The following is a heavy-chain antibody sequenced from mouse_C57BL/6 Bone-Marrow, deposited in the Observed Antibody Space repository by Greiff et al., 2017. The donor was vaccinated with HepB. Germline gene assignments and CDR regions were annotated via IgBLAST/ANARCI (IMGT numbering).Heavy chain of an antibody. Sequence: DVKLVESGGGLVQPGGSLSLSCAASGFTFTDYYMSWVRQPPGKALEWLGFIRNKANGYTTEYSASVKGRFTISRDNSQSILYLQMNALRAEDSATYDCARSLYYAMDYWGQGTSVTVSS. CDR2: IRNKANGYTT. CDR1: GFTFTDYY. V-gene: IGHV7-3*01. CDR3: ARSLYYAMDY. J-gene: IGHJ4*01.